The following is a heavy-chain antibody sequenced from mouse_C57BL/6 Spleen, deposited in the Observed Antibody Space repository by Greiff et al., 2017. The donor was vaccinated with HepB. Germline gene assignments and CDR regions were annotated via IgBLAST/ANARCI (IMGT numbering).Heavy chain of an antibody. J-gene: IGHJ2*01. CDR1: GFTFSDYG. Sequence: DVKLVESGGGLVKPGGSLKLSCAASGFTFSDYGMHWVRQAPEKGLEWVAYISSGSSTIYYADTVKGRFTISRDNAKNTLFLQMTSLRSEDTAMYYCARGLRFYYFDYWGQGTTLTVSS. D-gene: IGHD1-1*01. CDR3: ARGLRFYYFDY. V-gene: IGHV5-17*01. CDR2: ISSGSSTI.